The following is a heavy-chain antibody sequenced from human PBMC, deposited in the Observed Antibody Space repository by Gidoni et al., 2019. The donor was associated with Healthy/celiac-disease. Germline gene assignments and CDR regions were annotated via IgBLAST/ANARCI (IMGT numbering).Heavy chain of an antibody. D-gene: IGHD3-3*01. CDR1: GFTFSSYG. V-gene: IGHV3-33*01. CDR2: IWYDGSNK. J-gene: IGHJ3*02. CDR3: ARGPRYTIFGVVQVPGAFDI. Sequence: QVQLVESGGGVVQPGRSLRLSCAASGFTFSSYGMHWVRQAPGKGLEWVAVIWYDGSNKYYADSVKGRFTISRDNSKNTLYLQMNSLRAEDTAVYYCARGPRYTIFGVVQVPGAFDIWGQGTMVTVSS.